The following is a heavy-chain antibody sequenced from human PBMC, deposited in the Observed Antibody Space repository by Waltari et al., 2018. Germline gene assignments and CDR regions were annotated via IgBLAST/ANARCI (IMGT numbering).Heavy chain of an antibody. Sequence: QLQLQESGPGLVKPSETLSLTCPVPGGSISSSSYYWGWIRQPPGKGLEWIGSIYYSGSTYYNPSLKSRVTISVDTSKNQFSLKLSSVTAADTAVYYCASYYYDSSGYYPSWGQGTLVTVSS. CDR2: IYYSGST. D-gene: IGHD3-22*01. CDR3: ASYYYDSSGYYPS. V-gene: IGHV4-39*07. J-gene: IGHJ4*02. CDR1: GGSISSSSYY.